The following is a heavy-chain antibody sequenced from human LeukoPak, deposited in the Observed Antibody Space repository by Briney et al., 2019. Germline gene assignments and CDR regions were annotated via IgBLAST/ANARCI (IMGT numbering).Heavy chain of an antibody. CDR2: INHSGTT. CDR3: ARGYHDILTGYYNPWYFDY. CDR1: GGSFSAYY. V-gene: IGHV4-34*01. Sequence: SETLSLTCAVYGGSFSAYYWNWIRQPPGRGLEWIGEINHSGTTNYNPSLKSRFTISIDTSKNQFSLKLTSVPAADTAVYYWARGYHDILTGYYNPWYFDYWGQGTLVTVSS. J-gene: IGHJ4*02. D-gene: IGHD3-9*01.